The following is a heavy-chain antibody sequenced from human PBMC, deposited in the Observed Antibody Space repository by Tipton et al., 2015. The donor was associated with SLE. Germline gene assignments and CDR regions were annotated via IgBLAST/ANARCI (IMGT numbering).Heavy chain of an antibody. V-gene: IGHV3-23*01. D-gene: IGHD6-19*01. CDR3: AREGGSGWSYVYWYFDL. CDR1: GFTFSSYA. J-gene: IGHJ2*01. Sequence: SLRLSCAASGFTFSSYAMSWVRQAPGKGLEWVSAIRGDGSATFYADSVKGRFTISRDNSKDTLYLQMNSLRAEDTAVYYCAREGGSGWSYVYWYFDLWGRGTLVTVSS. CDR2: IRGDGSAT.